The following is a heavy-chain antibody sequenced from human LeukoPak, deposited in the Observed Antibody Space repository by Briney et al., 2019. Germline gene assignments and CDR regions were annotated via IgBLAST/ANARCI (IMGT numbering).Heavy chain of an antibody. CDR2: ISHIGTT. D-gene: IGHD6-13*01. Sequence: SETLSLTCTVSGDSISSGAYYWTWVRQYPGTGLEWIGYISHIGTTYNPSLKSRVTISIDTSKNQFSLKLSSVTAADTAVYYCARDDPGIAAAGGLYWGQGTLVTVSS. V-gene: IGHV4-31*03. CDR1: GDSISSGAYY. J-gene: IGHJ4*02. CDR3: ARDDPGIAAAGGLY.